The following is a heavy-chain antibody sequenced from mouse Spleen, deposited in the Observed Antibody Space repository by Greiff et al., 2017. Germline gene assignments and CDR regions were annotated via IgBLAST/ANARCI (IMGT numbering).Heavy chain of an antibody. CDR3: ARHGLLRPQDY. Sequence: EVQGVESGGGLVKLGGSLKLSCAASGFTFSSYAMSWVRQTPEKRLEWVATISSGGGNTYYPDSVKGRFTISRDNAKNTLYLQMSSLKSEDTAMYYCARHGLLRPQDYWGQGTTLTVSS. J-gene: IGHJ2*01. CDR1: GFTFSSYA. CDR2: ISSGGGNT. V-gene: IGHV5-9-3*01. D-gene: IGHD1-2*01.